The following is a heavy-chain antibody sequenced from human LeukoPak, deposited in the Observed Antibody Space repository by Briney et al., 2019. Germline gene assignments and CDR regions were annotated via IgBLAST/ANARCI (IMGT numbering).Heavy chain of an antibody. J-gene: IGHJ4*02. CDR2: ITWNGGST. D-gene: IGHD3-10*01. CDR1: GFTFDDYG. CDR3: AKDRDPYDYGSGSYYNGVFDY. Sequence: GGSLRLSCAASGFTFDDYGMNWVRQAPGKGLEWVSGITWNGGSTGYADSVKGRFTISRDNAKNSLCLQMNSLRAEDTALYYCAKDRDPYDYGSGSYYNGVFDYWGQGTLATVSS. V-gene: IGHV3-20*04.